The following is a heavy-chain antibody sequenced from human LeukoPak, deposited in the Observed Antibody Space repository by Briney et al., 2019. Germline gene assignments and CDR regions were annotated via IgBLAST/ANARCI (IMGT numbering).Heavy chain of an antibody. V-gene: IGHV4-39*01. CDR3: ARHDYGDYGGLDP. CDR2: IYYSGST. Sequence: SETLSLTCTVSGDSISTSNSYWGWIRQPPGKGLEWIGSIYYSGSTYYNPSLKSRVTISVDTSKNQFSLKMSSVTAADTAVYYCARHDYGDYGGLDPWGQGTLVTVST. D-gene: IGHD4-17*01. J-gene: IGHJ5*02. CDR1: GDSISTSNSY.